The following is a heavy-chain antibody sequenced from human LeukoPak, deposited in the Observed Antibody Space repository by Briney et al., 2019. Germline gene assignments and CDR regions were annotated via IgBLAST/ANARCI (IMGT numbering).Heavy chain of an antibody. D-gene: IGHD1-1*01. CDR1: GFTFSQYW. CDR3: VRDFSLTRLERPFDY. J-gene: IGHJ4*02. CDR2: INQDGSDK. V-gene: IGHV3-7*01. Sequence: GRSLRLSCVASGFTFSQYWMTWVRQAPGKGPEWVANINQDGSDKYYVDSVKGRFTISRDNAKNSLYLQMNSLRAEDTAMYYCVRDFSLTRLERPFDYWGQGALVTVSS.